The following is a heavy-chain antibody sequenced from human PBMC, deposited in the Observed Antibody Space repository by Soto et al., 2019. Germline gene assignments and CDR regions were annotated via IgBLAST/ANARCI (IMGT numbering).Heavy chain of an antibody. CDR2: IYWDDDK. D-gene: IGHD2-15*01. J-gene: IGHJ6*02. V-gene: IGHV2-5*02. CDR3: AYLPCSGGSCYWFSFSGMDV. Sequence: QITLKESGPTLVKPTQTLTLTCTFSGFSLSTSGVGVAWIRQPPGKALEWLALIYWDDDKRYRPSLESRLTITKDTSKNQVVRTMTNMDSVETATYYCAYLPCSGGSCYWFSFSGMDVWGQGTTVTVSS. CDR1: GFSLSTSGVG.